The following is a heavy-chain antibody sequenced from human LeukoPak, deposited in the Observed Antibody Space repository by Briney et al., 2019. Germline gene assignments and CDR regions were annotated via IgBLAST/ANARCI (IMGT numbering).Heavy chain of an antibody. CDR1: GSTFSSYG. CDR2: IRYDGSNK. CDR3: AKDRVTDYGCNSGAFDI. Sequence: GSLRLSCAASGSTFSSYGMHWVRQAPGKGLEGVAFIRYDGSNKYYADSVKGRFTISRDNAKNSLYLQMNSLRAEDTALYYCAKDRVTDYGCNSGAFDIWGQGTMVTVSS. D-gene: IGHD4-23*01. J-gene: IGHJ3*02. V-gene: IGHV3-30*02.